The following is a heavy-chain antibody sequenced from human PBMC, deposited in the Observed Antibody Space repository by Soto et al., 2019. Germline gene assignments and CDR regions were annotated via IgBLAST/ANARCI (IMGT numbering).Heavy chain of an antibody. CDR3: ARSAQWDGFDP. V-gene: IGHV4-31*03. CDR1: AGSISTINYY. Sequence: QVQLQESGPGLVRPSQTLSLTCTVSAGSISTINYYWSWIRQHPEKGLEWIGYISYSGSTFYHSSLKRRXTXSXNTSKKQFSLTLTSVTAADTAVYYCARSAQWDGFDPWGQGTMVTVSS. J-gene: IGHJ3*01. D-gene: IGHD2-8*01. CDR2: ISYSGST.